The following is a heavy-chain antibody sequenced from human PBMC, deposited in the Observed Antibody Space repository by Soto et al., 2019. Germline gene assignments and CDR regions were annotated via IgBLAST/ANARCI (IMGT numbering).Heavy chain of an antibody. J-gene: IGHJ3*02. D-gene: IGHD4-17*01. CDR3: ARGPMTTVIPDAFDI. CDR1: GGSISSGGYY. V-gene: IGHV4-31*03. CDR2: IYYSGST. Sequence: SETLSLTCTVSGGSISSGGYYWSWVRQHPGKGLEWMGYIYYSGSTYYNPSLKSRVTISVDTSKNQFSLKLSSVTAADTAVYYCARGPMTTVIPDAFDIWGQGTMVTVSS.